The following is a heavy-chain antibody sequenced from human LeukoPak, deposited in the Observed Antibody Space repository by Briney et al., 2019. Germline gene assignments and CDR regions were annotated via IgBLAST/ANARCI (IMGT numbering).Heavy chain of an antibody. V-gene: IGHV3-21*01. CDR2: ISSSSSYI. Sequence: GGSLRLSCAASGFTFSSYSMNWVRQAPGKGLEWVSSISSSSSYIYYADSVKGRFTISRDNSKNTLYLQMNSLRAEDTAVYYCASGYYDSSGYDEDYWGQGTLVTVSS. D-gene: IGHD3-22*01. CDR1: GFTFSSYS. J-gene: IGHJ4*02. CDR3: ASGYYDSSGYDEDY.